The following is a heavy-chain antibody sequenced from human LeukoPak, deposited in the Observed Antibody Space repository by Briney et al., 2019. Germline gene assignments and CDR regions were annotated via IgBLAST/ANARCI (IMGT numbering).Heavy chain of an antibody. Sequence: GGSLRLSCTASGLTVSSNCMSWVRQAPGKGLEWVGRIKSKTDGGTTDYAAPVKGRFTISRDNSKNTLYLQMNSLRAEDTAVYYCVTAPYGDYYYYMDVWGKGTTVTISS. CDR1: GLTVSSNC. CDR3: VTAPYGDYYYYMDV. CDR2: IKSKTDGGTT. D-gene: IGHD4-17*01. V-gene: IGHV3-15*01. J-gene: IGHJ6*03.